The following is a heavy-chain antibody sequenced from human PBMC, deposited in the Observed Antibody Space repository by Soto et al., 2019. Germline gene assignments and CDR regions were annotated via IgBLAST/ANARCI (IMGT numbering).Heavy chain of an antibody. D-gene: IGHD3-22*01. J-gene: IGHJ5*02. CDR3: AHSWWDYESSGHEGWFDP. CDR1: GFSLSTSGVG. CDR2: IYWDDDK. Sequence: QITLKESGPTLVKPTQTLTLTCTFSGFSLSTSGVGVGWIRQPPGKALEWLALIYWDDDKRYSPSLKSRLTITNDTSKNQVVLTLTNMDPVDTATYYCAHSWWDYESSGHEGWFDPWGQGTLVTVSS. V-gene: IGHV2-5*02.